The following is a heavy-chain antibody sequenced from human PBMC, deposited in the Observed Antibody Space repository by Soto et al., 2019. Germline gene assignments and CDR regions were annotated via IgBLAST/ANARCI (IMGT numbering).Heavy chain of an antibody. CDR1: GFTFSNAW. V-gene: IGHV3-15*01. D-gene: IGHD3-22*01. CDR3: TTSYDSSGYLDY. CDR2: IKSKTDGGTT. Sequence: SLRLSCASSGFTFSNAWMSWVRQAPGKGLEWVGRIKSKTDGGTTDYAAPVKGRFTISRDDSKNTLYLQMNSLKTEDTAVYYCTTSYDSSGYLDYWGQGTLVTVSS. J-gene: IGHJ4*02.